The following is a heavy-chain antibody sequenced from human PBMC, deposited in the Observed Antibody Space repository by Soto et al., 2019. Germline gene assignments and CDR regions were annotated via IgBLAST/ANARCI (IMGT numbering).Heavy chain of an antibody. Sequence: SQTLSLTCAISGDSVSSNTAAWNWIRSSPSRGLEWLGRTYYRSNWRHDYAVSVKSRITVNPDTSKNHFSLQMNSVTPDDTAVYYCERGVAGRYFDLWGQGTLVTVSS. D-gene: IGHD6-19*01. CDR3: ERGVAGRYFDL. V-gene: IGHV6-1*01. J-gene: IGHJ4*02. CDR1: GDSVSSNTAA. CDR2: TYYRSNWRH.